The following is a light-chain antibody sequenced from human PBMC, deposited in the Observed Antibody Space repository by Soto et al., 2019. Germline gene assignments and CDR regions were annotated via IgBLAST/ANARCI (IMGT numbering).Light chain of an antibody. V-gene: IGLV2-14*01. CDR3: SSYTSSSTLSV. J-gene: IGLJ1*01. CDR2: EVS. CDR1: SSDVCGYNY. Sequence: QSALTQPASVSGSPGQSITISCTGTSSDVCGYNYVSWYQQHPGKAPKLMIYEVSNRPSGVSNRFSGSKSGNTASLTISGLQAEDEADYYCSSYTSSSTLSVFGTGTKVTVL.